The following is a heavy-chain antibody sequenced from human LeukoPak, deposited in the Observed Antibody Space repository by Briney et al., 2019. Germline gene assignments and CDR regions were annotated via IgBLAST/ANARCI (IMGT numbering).Heavy chain of an antibody. D-gene: IGHD3-22*01. CDR1: GFTFSSYG. V-gene: IGHV3-30*03. CDR3: ARVYYYDSSGLFDY. Sequence: GGSLRLSCAASGFTFSSYGMHWVRQAPGKGLEWVAVISYDGSNKYYADSVKGRFTISRDNAKNSLYLQMNSLRAEDTAVYYCARVYYYDSSGLFDYWGQGTLVTVSS. J-gene: IGHJ4*02. CDR2: ISYDGSNK.